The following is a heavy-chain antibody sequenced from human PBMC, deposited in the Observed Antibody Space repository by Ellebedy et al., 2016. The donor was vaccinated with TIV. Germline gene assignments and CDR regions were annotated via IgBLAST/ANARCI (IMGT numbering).Heavy chain of an antibody. J-gene: IGHJ4*02. Sequence: ASVKVSXXASGYTFTSYGISWVRQAPGQGLEWMGWISAYNGNTNYAQKLQGRVTMTTDTSTSTAYMELRSLRSDDTAVYYCARGRVVVPAAMDGTIDYWGQGTLVTVSS. D-gene: IGHD2-2*01. CDR1: GYTFTSYG. CDR3: ARGRVVVPAAMDGTIDY. V-gene: IGHV1-18*01. CDR2: ISAYNGNT.